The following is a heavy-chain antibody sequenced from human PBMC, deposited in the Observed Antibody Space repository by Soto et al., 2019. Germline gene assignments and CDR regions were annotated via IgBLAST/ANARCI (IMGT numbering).Heavy chain of an antibody. Sequence: ASVKVSCKVSGYTLTELSMHWVRQAPGKGLEWMGGFDPEDGETIYAQKFQGRVTMTEDTSTDTAYMELSSLRSEDTALYYCATRSTVVVPAAIQTADYYYYGMDVWGQGTTVTVSS. J-gene: IGHJ6*02. CDR1: GYTLTELS. V-gene: IGHV1-24*01. D-gene: IGHD2-2*02. CDR2: FDPEDGET. CDR3: ATRSTVVVPAAIQTADYYYYGMDV.